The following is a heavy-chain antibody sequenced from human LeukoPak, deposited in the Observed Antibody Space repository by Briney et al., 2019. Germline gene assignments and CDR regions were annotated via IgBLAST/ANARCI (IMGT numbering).Heavy chain of an antibody. D-gene: IGHD3/OR15-3a*01. V-gene: IGHV4-59*11. CDR3: ARVLAIFGLDTTDFYMDV. Sequence: PSETLSLTCAVSGASISSHYWSWIRQPPGKGLEWIGYTSGSISDNPCLKSRVAVSVDPFQNQVSLSLTSVTAADTAVYYCARVLAIFGLDTTDFYMDVWGKGTTVTVSS. CDR2: TSGSI. J-gene: IGHJ6*03. CDR1: GASISSHY.